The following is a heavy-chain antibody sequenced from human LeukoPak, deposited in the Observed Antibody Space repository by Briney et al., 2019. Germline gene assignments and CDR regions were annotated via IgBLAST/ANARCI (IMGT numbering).Heavy chain of an antibody. D-gene: IGHD3-10*01. V-gene: IGHV4-34*01. Sequence: SETLSLTCAVYGGSFSGDYWRWIRQPPGKGLEWIGKINHSGSTNYNPSLKSRVIISVDTSKNQFSLRLTSVTAADTAVYFCARPHLLFGSGPILVWGQGTLVTVSS. CDR2: INHSGST. CDR1: GGSFSGDY. J-gene: IGHJ4*02. CDR3: ARPHLLFGSGPILV.